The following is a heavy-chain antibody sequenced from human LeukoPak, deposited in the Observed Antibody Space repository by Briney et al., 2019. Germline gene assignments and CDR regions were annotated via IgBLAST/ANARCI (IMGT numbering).Heavy chain of an antibody. Sequence: ASVKVSCKASGYTFTSYDINWVRQATGQGLGWMGRMNPNSGNTGYAQKFQGRVTMTRNTSISTAYMELSSLRSEDTAVYYCARVGYDYGDSPDYWGQGTLVTVSS. CDR3: ARVGYDYGDSPDY. D-gene: IGHD4-17*01. CDR2: MNPNSGNT. CDR1: GYTFTSYD. V-gene: IGHV1-8*01. J-gene: IGHJ4*02.